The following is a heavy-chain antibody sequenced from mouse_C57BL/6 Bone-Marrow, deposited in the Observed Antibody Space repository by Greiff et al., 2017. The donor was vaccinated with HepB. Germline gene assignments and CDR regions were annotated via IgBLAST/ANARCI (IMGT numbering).Heavy chain of an antibody. J-gene: IGHJ3*01. Sequence: EVQLVESGPGLVKPSQSLSLTCSVTGYSITSGYYWNWIRQFPGNKLEWMGYISYDGSNNYNPSLKNRISITRDTSKNQFFLKLNSVTTEDTATYYCARGLGEFAYWGQGTLVTVSA. D-gene: IGHD4-1*01. V-gene: IGHV3-6*01. CDR3: ARGLGEFAY. CDR1: GYSITSGYY. CDR2: ISYDGSN.